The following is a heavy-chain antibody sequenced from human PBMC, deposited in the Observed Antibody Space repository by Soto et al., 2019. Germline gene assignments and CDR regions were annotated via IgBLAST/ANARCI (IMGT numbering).Heavy chain of an antibody. CDR1: GYTFTSYY. D-gene: IGHD3-22*01. V-gene: IGHV1-46*03. Sequence: GASVKVSCKASGYTFTSYYMHWVRQAPGQGLEWMGIINPSGGSTSYAQKFQGRVTMTRDTSTSTVYMELSSLRSEDTAVYYCAREYYYDSSGLPKVYGMDVWGQGPTVTVSS. J-gene: IGHJ6*02. CDR2: INPSGGST. CDR3: AREYYYDSSGLPKVYGMDV.